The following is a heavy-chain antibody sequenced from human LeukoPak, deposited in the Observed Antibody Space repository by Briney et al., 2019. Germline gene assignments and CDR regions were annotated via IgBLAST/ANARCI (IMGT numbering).Heavy chain of an antibody. V-gene: IGHV1-69*02. CDR1: GGTFSSYT. CDR2: IIPILGIA. Sequence: SVKVSCKASGGTFSSYTISWVRQAPGQRLEWMGRIIPILGIANYAQKFQGRVTITADKSTSTAYMELSSLRSEDTAVYYCAISYYYDSSGYYLLLSDYWGQGTLVTVSS. J-gene: IGHJ4*02. D-gene: IGHD3-22*01. CDR3: AISYYYDSSGYYLLLSDY.